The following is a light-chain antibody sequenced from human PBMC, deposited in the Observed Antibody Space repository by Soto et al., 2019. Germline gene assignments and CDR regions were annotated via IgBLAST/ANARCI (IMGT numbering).Light chain of an antibody. J-gene: IGKJ1*01. V-gene: IGKV3D-15*01. CDR1: QSVSSN. CDR2: GAS. CDR3: QQYNNWQRT. Sequence: EIVMTQSPATLSVSPGERATLSCMVSQSVSSNLAWYQQKPGQAPRLLIYGASIRATGIPARFSGSGSGTEFTLTISSLQSEDFAVYYCQQYNNWQRTFGQGTKV.